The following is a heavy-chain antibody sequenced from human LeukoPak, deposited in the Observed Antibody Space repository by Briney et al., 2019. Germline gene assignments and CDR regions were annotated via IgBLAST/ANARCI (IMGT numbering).Heavy chain of an antibody. CDR2: INHSGST. CDR1: GGSFSGYY. Sequence: RTSETLSLTCAVYGGSFSGYYWSWIRQPPGKGLEWIGEINHSGSTNYNPSLKSRVTISVDTSKNQFSLKLSSVTAADTAVYYCARGIAVTRRFDYWGQGTLVTLSS. J-gene: IGHJ4*02. D-gene: IGHD4-17*01. CDR3: ARGIAVTRRFDY. V-gene: IGHV4-34*01.